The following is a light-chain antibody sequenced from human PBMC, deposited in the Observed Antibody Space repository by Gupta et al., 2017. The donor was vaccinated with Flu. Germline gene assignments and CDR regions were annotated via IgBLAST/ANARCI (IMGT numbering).Light chain of an antibody. CDR1: GSDVGGYNY. CDR3: SSYADSNNWV. V-gene: IGLV2-8*01. J-gene: IGLJ3*02. CDR2: EVS. Sequence: QSALTQPPSASGSPGQSVTISCTGTGSDVGGYNYVSWYQQHPGKAPRLMIYEVSHRPSGVPDRFSGSKSGNTASLTVSGLQAEDEAEYYCSSYADSNNWVFGGGTKLTVL.